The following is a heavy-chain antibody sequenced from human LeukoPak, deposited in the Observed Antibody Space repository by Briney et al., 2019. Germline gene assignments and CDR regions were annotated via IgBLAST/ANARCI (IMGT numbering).Heavy chain of an antibody. J-gene: IGHJ4*02. CDR1: GFTFSSYG. V-gene: IGHV3-30*02. D-gene: IGHD2-8*01. CDR2: IRYDGSNK. CDR3: AKVGPAILTPNPQPSDY. Sequence: PGGSLRLSCAASGFTFSSYGMHWVRQAPGKGLEWVAFIRYDGSNKYYADSVKGRFTISRDNSKNTLYLQMNSLRAEDTAVYYCAKVGPAILTPNPQPSDYWGQGTLVTVSS.